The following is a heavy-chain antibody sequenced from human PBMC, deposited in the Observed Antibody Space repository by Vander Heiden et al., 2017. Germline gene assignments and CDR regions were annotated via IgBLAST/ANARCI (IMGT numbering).Heavy chain of an antibody. CDR1: GYSFNSYG. V-gene: IGHV1-18*01. CDR3: ARDPTVTTPDYYYYGMDV. D-gene: IGHD4-17*01. CDR2: ISAYNGNT. Sequence: QVQLVQSGAEVKKPGASAKVSCKASGYSFNSYGISWVRQAPGQGLEWMGWISAYNGNTNYAQKLQGRVTMTTDTSTSTAYMELRSLRSDDTAVYYCARDPTVTTPDYYYYGMDVWGQGTTVTVSS. J-gene: IGHJ6*02.